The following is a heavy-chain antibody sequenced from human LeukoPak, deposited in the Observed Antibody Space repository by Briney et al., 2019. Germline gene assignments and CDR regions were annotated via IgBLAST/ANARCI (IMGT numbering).Heavy chain of an antibody. CDR1: GFTFSSYG. CDR3: VKVGFKRIAVAVLDWFDP. Sequence: GGSLRLSCSASGFTFSSYGMHWVRQAPGKGLEYVSAISSNGGSTYYADSVKGRFTISRDNSKNTLYLQMSSLRAEDTAVYYCVKVGFKRIAVAVLDWFDPWGQGTLVTVSS. V-gene: IGHV3-64D*09. D-gene: IGHD6-19*01. CDR2: ISSNGGST. J-gene: IGHJ5*02.